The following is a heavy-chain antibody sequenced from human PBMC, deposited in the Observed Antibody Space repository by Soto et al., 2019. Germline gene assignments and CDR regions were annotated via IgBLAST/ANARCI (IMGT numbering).Heavy chain of an antibody. CDR1: GFTFSSYG. CDR3: AKDRSDIVVVVAALQNAFDI. J-gene: IGHJ3*02. Sequence: QVQLVESGGGVVQPGRSLRLSCAASGFTFSSYGMHWVRQAPGKGLEWVAVISYDGSNKYYADSVKGRFTISRDNSKNTLYPQMNSLRAEDTAVYYCAKDRSDIVVVVAALQNAFDIWGQGTMVTVSS. V-gene: IGHV3-30*18. D-gene: IGHD2-15*01. CDR2: ISYDGSNK.